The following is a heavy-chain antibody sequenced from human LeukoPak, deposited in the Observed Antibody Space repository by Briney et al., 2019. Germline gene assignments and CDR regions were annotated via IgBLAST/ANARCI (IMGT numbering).Heavy chain of an antibody. CDR3: ARKITMVRGPLIKGYFDL. D-gene: IGHD3-10*01. Sequence: PGGSLPLSCSGSGFPFMNYVMAWVRPAPGKGLEWVSSIRLGGGLTHSADPVKGRFIISRDMNTLFLQMNNLRPEDTAMYYCARKITMVRGPLIKGYFDLWGRGTLVSVSS. CDR2: IRLGGGLT. V-gene: IGHV3-23*01. J-gene: IGHJ2*01. CDR1: GFPFMNYV.